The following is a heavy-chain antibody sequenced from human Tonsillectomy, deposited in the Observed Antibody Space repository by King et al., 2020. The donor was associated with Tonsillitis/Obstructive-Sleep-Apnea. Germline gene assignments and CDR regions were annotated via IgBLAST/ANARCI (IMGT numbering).Heavy chain of an antibody. CDR3: ARVSTMVRGVFDY. CDR1: GGSISSYY. D-gene: IGHD3-10*01. CDR2: IYYSGST. V-gene: IGHV4-59*01. J-gene: IGHJ4*02. Sequence: QLQESGPGLVKPSETLSLTCTVSGGSISSYYWSWIRQPPGKGLEWIGYIYYSGSTNYKPSLKSRVTISVDTSKKQFSLKLSSVTAADTAVYYCARVSTMVRGVFDYWGQGTLVTVSS.